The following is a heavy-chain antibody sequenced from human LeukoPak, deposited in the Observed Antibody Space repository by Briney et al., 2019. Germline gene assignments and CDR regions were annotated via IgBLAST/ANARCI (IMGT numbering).Heavy chain of an antibody. V-gene: IGHV3-21*01. J-gene: IGHJ4*02. CDR3: ARESLLWFGESPTLFDY. CDR2: ISSSSSYI. D-gene: IGHD3-10*01. Sequence: GGSLRLSCAASGFTFSSYSMNWVRQAPGKGLEWVSSISSSSSYIYYADSVKGRFTISRDNAKNSLYLQMNSLRAEDTAVYYCARESLLWFGESPTLFDYWGQGTLVTVSS. CDR1: GFTFSSYS.